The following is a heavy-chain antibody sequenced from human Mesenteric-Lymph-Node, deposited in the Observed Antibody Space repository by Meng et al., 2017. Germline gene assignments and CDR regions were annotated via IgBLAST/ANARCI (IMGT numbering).Heavy chain of an antibody. CDR1: CGFIRSVEW. CDR3: ASAGYYCLDY. Sequence: ESGQGWVKLWCTLALACAVSCGFIRSVEWWRWVRQPPRKGLEWVGEIHHTGRTNYNPSFKSRVTILVDKSEILFSLRLTSVTAADTAVYYCASAGYYCLDYWGQGSLVTVSS. D-gene: IGHD2/OR15-2a*01. J-gene: IGHJ4*02. CDR2: IHHTGRT. V-gene: IGHV4-4*02.